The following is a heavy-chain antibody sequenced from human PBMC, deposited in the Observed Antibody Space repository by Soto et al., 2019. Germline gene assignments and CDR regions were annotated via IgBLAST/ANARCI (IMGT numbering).Heavy chain of an antibody. CDR3: AREGAVLLWFGESNPTFDY. CDR1: GFTFSSYS. V-gene: IGHV3-48*02. J-gene: IGHJ4*02. CDR2: ISSSSSTI. Sequence: GGSLRLSCAASGFTFSSYSMNWVRQAPGKGLEWVSYISSSSSTIYYADSVKGRFTISRDNAKNSLYLQMNSLRDEDTAVYYCAREGAVLLWFGESNPTFDYWGQGTLVTVSS. D-gene: IGHD3-10*01.